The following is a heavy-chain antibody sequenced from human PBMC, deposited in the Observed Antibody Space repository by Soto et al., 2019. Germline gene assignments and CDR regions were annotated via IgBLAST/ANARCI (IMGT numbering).Heavy chain of an antibody. V-gene: IGHV3-48*02. D-gene: IGHD3-22*01. CDR1: GFTFSSYS. CDR3: ARARYSVVITLGYYYYGMDV. Sequence: EVQLVESGGGLVQPGGSLRLSCAASGFTFSSYSMNWVRQAPGKGLEWVSYISSSSSTIYYADSVKGRFTISRDNAKNSLCLQMNSLRDEDTAVYYCARARYSVVITLGYYYYGMDVWGQGTTVTVSS. CDR2: ISSSSSTI. J-gene: IGHJ6*02.